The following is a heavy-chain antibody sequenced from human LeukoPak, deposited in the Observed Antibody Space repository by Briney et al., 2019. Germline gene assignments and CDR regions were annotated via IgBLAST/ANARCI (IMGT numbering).Heavy chain of an antibody. CDR3: ARDPTPRYCSGGSCYTHYGMDV. D-gene: IGHD2-15*01. V-gene: IGHV3-21*01. Sequence: GGSLRLSCAASGFTFSSYTMNWVRQAPGKGLEWVSSISSRTSYIYYADSVKGRLTISRDNAKNSLYLQMNSLRAEDTAIYYCARDPTPRYCSGGSCYTHYGMDVWGQGTTVTVSS. CDR1: GFTFSSYT. J-gene: IGHJ6*02. CDR2: ISSRTSYI.